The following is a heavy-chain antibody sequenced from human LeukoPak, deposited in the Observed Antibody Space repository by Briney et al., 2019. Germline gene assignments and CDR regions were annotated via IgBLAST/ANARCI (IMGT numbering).Heavy chain of an antibody. CDR2: IKQGGSEK. CDR1: GFTFSMYW. Sequence: PGGSLRLSCAASGFTFSMYWMTWVRQAPGKGLEWVASIKQGGSEKYYVDSVKGRFTTSRDNAKNSLYLQMNSLRAEDTAVYYCAREFVVVPPATNGFDIWGQRTIHTVSS. V-gene: IGHV3-7*04. CDR3: AREFVVVPPATNGFDI. J-gene: IGHJ3*02. D-gene: IGHD2-2*01.